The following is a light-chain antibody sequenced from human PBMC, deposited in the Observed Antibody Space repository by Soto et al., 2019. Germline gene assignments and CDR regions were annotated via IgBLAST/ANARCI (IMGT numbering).Light chain of an antibody. CDR2: VNSNGSH. Sequence: QAVVTQSPSASASLGASVKLTCTLSSGHRSYAIAWHQQQPEKGPMYLMKVNSNGSHSKGDGIPDRFSGSSSGAERYLSISSLQSEDEADYYFQTWGSGIRVVFGGGTKVTVL. CDR3: QTWGSGIRVV. V-gene: IGLV4-69*01. CDR1: SGHRSYA. J-gene: IGLJ2*01.